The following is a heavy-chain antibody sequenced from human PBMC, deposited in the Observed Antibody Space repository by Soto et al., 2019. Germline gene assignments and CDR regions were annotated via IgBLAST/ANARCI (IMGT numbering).Heavy chain of an antibody. Sequence: ASVKVSCKASGYTFTGYYMHWLRQAPGQGLEWMGWINPNSGGTNYAQKFQGRVTMTRDTSISTAYMELSRLRSDDTAVYYCAREKLGVHYCSGGSCYLNWFDPWGQGTLVTVSS. J-gene: IGHJ5*02. CDR2: INPNSGGT. CDR3: AREKLGVHYCSGGSCYLNWFDP. CDR1: GYTFTGYY. D-gene: IGHD2-15*01. V-gene: IGHV1-2*02.